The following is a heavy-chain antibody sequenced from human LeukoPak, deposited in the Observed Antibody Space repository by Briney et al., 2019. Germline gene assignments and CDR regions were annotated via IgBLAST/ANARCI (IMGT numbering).Heavy chain of an antibody. D-gene: IGHD5-18*01. Sequence: GGSLRLSCAASGFSFSSQTMHWVRQAPGKGLEWVAGILYDGSNKYYADSVKGRFTISRDNSKNTLYLQMNSLRAEDTAVYYCANLLGDTAMTIDYWGQGTLDTVSS. CDR1: GFSFSSQT. CDR3: ANLLGDTAMTIDY. V-gene: IGHV3-30*04. CDR2: ILYDGSNK. J-gene: IGHJ4*02.